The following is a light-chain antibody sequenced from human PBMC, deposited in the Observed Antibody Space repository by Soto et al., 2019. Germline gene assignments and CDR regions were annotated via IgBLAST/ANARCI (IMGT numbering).Light chain of an antibody. V-gene: IGLV2-14*03. J-gene: IGLJ1*01. Sequence: SVLTQPASVSGAAGQSITISCTGTISDVGGYNFVSWYQQYPGKAPKLMICDVSNRPSGVSNRFSGSKSGNTASLTISGLQAEDEADYYCSSFTGSNYVFGTGTKVTVL. CDR2: DVS. CDR3: SSFTGSNYV. CDR1: ISDVGGYNF.